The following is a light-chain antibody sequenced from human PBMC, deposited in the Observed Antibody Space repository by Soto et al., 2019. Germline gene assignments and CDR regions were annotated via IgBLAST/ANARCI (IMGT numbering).Light chain of an antibody. CDR1: SSNIGSNT. V-gene: IGLV1-44*01. J-gene: IGLJ3*02. CDR2: SNN. CDR3: AAWEDSLNRWV. Sequence: QSVLTQPPSASGTPGQRVTISCSGSSSNIGSNTVNWYQQLPGTAPKLLIYSNNQRPSGVPDRFSGSKSGTSAALAISGLQTEDEADYYCAAWEDSLNRWVLGRGTKLTVL.